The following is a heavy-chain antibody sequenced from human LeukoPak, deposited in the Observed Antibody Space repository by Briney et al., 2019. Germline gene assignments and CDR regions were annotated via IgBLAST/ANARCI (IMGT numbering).Heavy chain of an antibody. CDR3: ARDAEVGTLFGVLSRYNWFDP. V-gene: IGHV3-7*01. CDR2: IKQDGTEK. D-gene: IGHD3-3*01. CDR1: GFSFNYFW. J-gene: IGHJ5*02. Sequence: GGSLRLSCAASGFSFNYFWMSWVRQAPGKGLEWVANIKQDGTEKYYADSVKGRFTISGDNAKKSLYLQMNSLRAEDTAVYYCARDAEVGTLFGVLSRYNWFDPWGQGALVTVSS.